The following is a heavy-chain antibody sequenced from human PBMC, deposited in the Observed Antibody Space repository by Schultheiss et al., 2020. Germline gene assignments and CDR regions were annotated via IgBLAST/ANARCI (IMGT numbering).Heavy chain of an antibody. V-gene: IGHV3-66*02. D-gene: IGHD4-17*01. Sequence: GSLRLSCGVSGFNVSSTYMTWVRQAPGQGLEWVSLIYSDGSTHHADSVEGRFEISRDDSKNTIYLQMKSLRVEDTAVYFCASTSVTTDYYYYYAMDVWGQGTTVTVSS. J-gene: IGHJ6*02. CDR1: GFNVSSTY. CDR2: IYSDGST. CDR3: ASTSVTTDYYYYYAMDV.